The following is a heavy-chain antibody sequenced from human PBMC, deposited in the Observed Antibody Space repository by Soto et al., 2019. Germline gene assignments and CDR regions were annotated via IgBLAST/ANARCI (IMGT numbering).Heavy chain of an antibody. J-gene: IGHJ4*02. CDR1: GGTFSSYA. CDR2: IIPIFGTA. CDR3: ARVGSTIFHFDY. Sequence: SVKVSCKASGGTFSSYAISWVRQAPGQGLEWMGGIIPIFGTANYAQKFQGRVTITADESTSTAYMELSRLRSDDTAVYYCARVGSTIFHFDYWGQGTLVTVSS. D-gene: IGHD3-3*01. V-gene: IGHV1-69*13.